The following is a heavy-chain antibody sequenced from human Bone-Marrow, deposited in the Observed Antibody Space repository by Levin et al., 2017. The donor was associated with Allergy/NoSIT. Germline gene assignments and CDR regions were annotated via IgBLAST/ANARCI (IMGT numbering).Heavy chain of an antibody. CDR3: ARVLGRYSGYDYSDY. Sequence: GESLKISCKASGYTFTSYGISWVRQAPGQGLEWMGWISSYNGNTNYAQKLQGRVTMTTDTSTSTAYMELRSLRSDDTAVFYCARVLGRYSGYDYSDYWGQGTLVTVSS. CDR2: ISSYNGNT. CDR1: GYTFTSYG. J-gene: IGHJ4*02. V-gene: IGHV1-18*01. D-gene: IGHD5-12*01.